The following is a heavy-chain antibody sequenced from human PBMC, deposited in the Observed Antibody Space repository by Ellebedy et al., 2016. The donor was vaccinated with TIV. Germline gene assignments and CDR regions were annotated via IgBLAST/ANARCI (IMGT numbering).Heavy chain of an antibody. V-gene: IGHV4-39*07. J-gene: IGHJ4*02. CDR1: GGSIKTNTYY. CDR2: IYYNGNT. CDR3: ARATVITPRYFDN. Sequence: SETLSLTCSVSGGSIKTNTYYWGWIRQHPGKGLEWIGRIYYNGNTFSNPSLKSRVTISIDTSKNHFSLNLSSVTAADTAVYYCARATVITPRYFDNWGPGTLVTVSP. D-gene: IGHD4-23*01.